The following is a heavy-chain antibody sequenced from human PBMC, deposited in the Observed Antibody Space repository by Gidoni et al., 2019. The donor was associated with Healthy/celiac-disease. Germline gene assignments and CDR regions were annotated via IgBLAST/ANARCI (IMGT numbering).Heavy chain of an antibody. CDR1: GYTFTSYG. Sequence: QVQLVQSGAEGKKPGASGKGSCKASGYTFTSYGISWVRQAPGQGLEWMGCISAYNGHTNYAQKLQGRVTMTTATSTSTAYMELSSLRSDDTAVYYCARYAYSSGRPGYFDSWGQGTLVTVSS. D-gene: IGHD6-19*01. CDR2: ISAYNGHT. V-gene: IGHV1-18*01. CDR3: ARYAYSSGRPGYFDS. J-gene: IGHJ4*02.